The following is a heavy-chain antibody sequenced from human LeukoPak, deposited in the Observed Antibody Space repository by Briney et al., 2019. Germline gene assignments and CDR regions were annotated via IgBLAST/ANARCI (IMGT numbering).Heavy chain of an antibody. CDR3: ARQISATSFYYYYYMDV. Sequence: PSETLSLTCTVSGDSISSYFWGWIRQPPGKGLEWIGYVSSNEGTNYNPSLKSRVTISVDTSKNQFSLKLSSVTAADTAVYYCARQISATSFYYYYYMDVWGKGTTVTVSS. V-gene: IGHV4-59*01. D-gene: IGHD2-2*01. J-gene: IGHJ6*03. CDR1: GDSISSYF. CDR2: VSSNEGT.